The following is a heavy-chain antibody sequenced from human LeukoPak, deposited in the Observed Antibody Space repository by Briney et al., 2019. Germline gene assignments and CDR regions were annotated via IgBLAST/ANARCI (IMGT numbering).Heavy chain of an antibody. CDR2: INPNSGGT. Sequence: GASVKVSCKASGYTFTGYYMHWVRQAPGQGLEWMGWINPNSGGTNYAQKFQGRVTMTRDTSISTAYMELSRLRSDDTAVYYCASDYGGNYYYFDYWGQGTLVTVSS. V-gene: IGHV1-2*02. J-gene: IGHJ4*02. CDR3: ASDYGGNYYYFDY. CDR1: GYTFTGYY. D-gene: IGHD4-23*01.